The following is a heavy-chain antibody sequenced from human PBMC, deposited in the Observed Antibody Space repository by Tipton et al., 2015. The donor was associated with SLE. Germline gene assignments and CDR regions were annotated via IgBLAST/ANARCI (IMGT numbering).Heavy chain of an antibody. CDR2: ITTTGADI. D-gene: IGHD4-17*01. V-gene: IGHV3-48*03. CDR3: ARDGRGDYPKGVMDV. CDR1: GFTFSSYE. Sequence: SLRLSCAASGFTFSSYEMNWVRQAPGKRLEWIAYITTTGADILYADSVKGRFTISRDNAKNSLFLQMNSLRAEDTAVYYCARDGRGDYPKGVMDVWGKGTTVTVSS. J-gene: IGHJ6*04.